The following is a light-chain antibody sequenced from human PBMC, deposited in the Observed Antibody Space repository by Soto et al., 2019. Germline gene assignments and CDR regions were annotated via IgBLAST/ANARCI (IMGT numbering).Light chain of an antibody. CDR3: SSYTGSSTLDWV. Sequence: QSVLTQPASVSGSPGQSITISCTGTSSDIGGYNYVSWYQQHPGKAPKLMIYDVSNRPSGVSNRFSGSKSGNTASLTISGLQAEDEAAYYCSSYTGSSTLDWVFGGGTKLTVL. CDR1: SSDIGGYNY. CDR2: DVS. V-gene: IGLV2-14*01. J-gene: IGLJ3*02.